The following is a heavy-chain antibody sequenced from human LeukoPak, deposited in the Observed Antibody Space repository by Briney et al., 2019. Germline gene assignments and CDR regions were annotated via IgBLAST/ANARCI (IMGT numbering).Heavy chain of an antibody. CDR3: AKDPKGTTVTTYWFVY. CDR1: GFTFSKYA. Sequence: GGSLRLSRAASGFTFSKYAMTWVRQAPGKGLEWVSGISGSGGNTYYADSAKGRFTISRDNAKDTLFLQMNSLRAEDTAVYYCAKDPKGTTVTTYWFVYWGRGTLVTVSS. CDR2: ISGSGGNT. J-gene: IGHJ4*02. V-gene: IGHV3-23*01. D-gene: IGHD4-17*01.